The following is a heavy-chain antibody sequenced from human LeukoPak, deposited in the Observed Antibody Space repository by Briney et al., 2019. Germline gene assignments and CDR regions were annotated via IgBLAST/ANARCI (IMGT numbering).Heavy chain of an antibody. CDR2: IYTSGST. J-gene: IGHJ3*02. CDR1: GGSISSGSYY. D-gene: IGHD4-17*01. CDR3: AREPSDYGDYEVGVHAFDI. Sequence: TLSLTCTVSGGSISSGSYYWSWIRQPAGKGLEWIGRIYTSGSTNYNPSLKSRVTISVDRSKNQFSLKLSSVTAADTAVYYCAREPSDYGDYEVGVHAFDIWGQGTMVTVSS. V-gene: IGHV4-61*02.